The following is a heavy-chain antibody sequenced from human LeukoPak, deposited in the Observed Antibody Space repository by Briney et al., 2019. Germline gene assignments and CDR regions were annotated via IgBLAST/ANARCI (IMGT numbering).Heavy chain of an antibody. J-gene: IGHJ4*02. D-gene: IGHD3-22*01. V-gene: IGHV1-69*01. CDR1: GGTFSSYA. CDR2: IIPIFGTA. CDR3: ARGSAYYYDSSGYYYYATKSFDY. Sequence: GSSVKASCKASGGTFSSYAISWVRQAPGQGLEWMGGIIPIFGTANYAQKFQGRVTITADESTSTAYMELSSLRSEDTAVYYCARGSAYYYDSSGYYYYATKSFDYWGQGTLVTVSS.